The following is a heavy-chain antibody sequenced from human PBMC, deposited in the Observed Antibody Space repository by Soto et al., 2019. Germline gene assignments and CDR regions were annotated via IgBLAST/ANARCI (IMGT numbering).Heavy chain of an antibody. V-gene: IGHV1-8*01. D-gene: IGHD1-26*01. CDR2: MNPESGDT. J-gene: IGHJ5*02. Sequence: QVQVVQSGAEVKKPGASVKVSCKVSGYTFTTYDINWVRQAPGQGLEWMGWMNPESGDTGFAQKFQGRLTMTRNTSMNTAFMELNSLRSEDTAVYYCASALRGTPWDPGTLVTVST. CDR1: GYTFTTYD. CDR3: ASALRGTP.